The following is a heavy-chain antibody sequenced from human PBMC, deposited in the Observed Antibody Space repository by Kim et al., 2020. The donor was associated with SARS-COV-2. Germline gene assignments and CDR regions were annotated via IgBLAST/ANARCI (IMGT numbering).Heavy chain of an antibody. D-gene: IGHD5-12*01. Sequence: AESVGGRFTISRDNSRSTLYLQMTSLGADDTAVYYCAREGISSGDGWGFAYWGQGALVTVAS. J-gene: IGHJ4*02. V-gene: IGHV3-53*01. CDR3: AREGISSGDGWGFAY.